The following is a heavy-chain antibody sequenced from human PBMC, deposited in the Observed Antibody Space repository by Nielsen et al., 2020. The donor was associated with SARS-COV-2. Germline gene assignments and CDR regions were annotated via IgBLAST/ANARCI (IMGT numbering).Heavy chain of an antibody. CDR3: ARGYYDFWSGYYTNAFDI. D-gene: IGHD3-3*01. J-gene: IGHJ3*02. CDR2: INPNSGGT. V-gene: IGHV1-2*06. Sequence: VRQMPGKGLEWMGRINPNSGGTNYAQKFQGRVTMTRDTSTSTVYMELSSLRSEDTAVYYCARGYYDFWSGYYTNAFDIWGQGTMVTVSS.